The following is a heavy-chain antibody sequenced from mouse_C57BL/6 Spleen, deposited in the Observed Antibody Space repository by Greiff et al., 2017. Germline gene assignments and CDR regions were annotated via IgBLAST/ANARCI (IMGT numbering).Heavy chain of an antibody. CDR2: IDPSDSYT. CDR3: ARRRNGYWDY. CDR1: GYTFTSYW. V-gene: IGHV1-69*01. Sequence: QVQLQQPGAELVMPGASVKLSCKASGYTFTSYWMHWVKQRPGQGLEWIGEIDPSDSYTNYNQKFKGKSTGTVDKSSSTAYMQLSSLTSEDSAVYYCARRRNGYWDYWGQGTTLTVSS. J-gene: IGHJ2*01. D-gene: IGHD2-3*01.